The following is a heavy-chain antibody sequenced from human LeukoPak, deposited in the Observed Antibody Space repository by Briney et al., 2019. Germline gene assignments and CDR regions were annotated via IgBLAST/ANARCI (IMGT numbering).Heavy chain of an antibody. CDR1: GFTFDDFG. Sequence: GGSLRLSCAASGFTFDDFGISWVRQAPGKGLEWVSSINWNGGTTVYADSVKGRITISRDNAKNSLYLQMNSLRAEDTALYYCARETHSVMARGVIINFDSWGQGTLVTVSS. D-gene: IGHD3-10*01. CDR3: ARETHSVMARGVIINFDS. CDR2: INWNGGTT. J-gene: IGHJ4*02. V-gene: IGHV3-20*04.